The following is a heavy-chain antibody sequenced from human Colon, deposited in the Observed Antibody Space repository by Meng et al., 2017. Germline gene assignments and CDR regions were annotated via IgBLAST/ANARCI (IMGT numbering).Heavy chain of an antibody. CDR2: IYHGGNT. Sequence: QVQLQESGPGLVKPSVTLSLTCAVSGGSINSSNWWLWVRQPPGKGLEWLGEIYHGGNTNYNPSLKSRVTLSLDKFKNQFSLRLTSVTAADTAMYYCSRGVVAGAMVWFDPWGPGTLVTVSS. CDR3: SRGVVAGAMVWFDP. V-gene: IGHV4-4*02. CDR1: GGSINSSNW. J-gene: IGHJ5*02. D-gene: IGHD2-2*01.